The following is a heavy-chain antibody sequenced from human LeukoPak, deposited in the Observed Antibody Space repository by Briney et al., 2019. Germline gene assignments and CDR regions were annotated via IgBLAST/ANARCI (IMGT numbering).Heavy chain of an antibody. J-gene: IGHJ3*02. Sequence: PGGSLRLSCAASGFTFSGYPIHWVRQAPGKGLEWVAVISYDGSNKYYADSVKGRFTISRDNSKNTLYLQMNSLRAEDTAVYYCAREGMVRGVISAFDIWGQGTMVTVSS. CDR1: GFTFSGYP. D-gene: IGHD3-10*01. CDR3: AREGMVRGVISAFDI. CDR2: ISYDGSNK. V-gene: IGHV3-30-3*01.